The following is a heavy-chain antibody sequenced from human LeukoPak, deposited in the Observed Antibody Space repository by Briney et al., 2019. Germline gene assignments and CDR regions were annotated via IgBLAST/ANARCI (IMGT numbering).Heavy chain of an antibody. CDR3: AGETATSFYY. CDR1: GFIFRSDW. J-gene: IGHJ4*02. Sequence: GGSLRLSCAASGFIFRSDWMHWVRQAPGKGLVWVSRINSDGSSTSYADSVKGRFTISRDNAKNTLYLQMNTLRAEDTAVFYCAGETATSFYYWGQGTLVTVSS. CDR2: INSDGSST. D-gene: IGHD2-21*02. V-gene: IGHV3-74*01.